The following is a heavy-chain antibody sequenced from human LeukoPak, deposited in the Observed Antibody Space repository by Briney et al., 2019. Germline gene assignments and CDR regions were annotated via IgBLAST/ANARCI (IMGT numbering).Heavy chain of an antibody. CDR1: GITFDDYA. CDR3: AKELGGGSDGLDI. V-gene: IGHV3-9*01. J-gene: IGHJ3*02. D-gene: IGHD2-15*01. Sequence: GGSLRLSCAASGITFDDYAMYWVRQGPGKGLEWVAGISWNSVSIGYADSVKGRFTFSRDNAKNSLYLQMNSLRNEDSALYYCAKELGGGSDGLDIWGQGTMVTVSS. CDR2: ISWNSVSI.